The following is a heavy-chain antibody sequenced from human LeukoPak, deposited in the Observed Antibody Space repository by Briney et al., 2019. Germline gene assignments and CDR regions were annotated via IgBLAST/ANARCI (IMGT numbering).Heavy chain of an antibody. J-gene: IGHJ4*02. Sequence: GGSLRLSCAASGFIVSSNYMSWVRQAPGKGLEWVSVIYSGGRTYYAVSVKVRFTISRDNSKNTVYLQMNSLRAEDTAVYYCARYYYDSSGHPYYFDYWGQGTLVTVSS. D-gene: IGHD3-22*01. CDR3: ARYYYDSSGHPYYFDY. CDR2: IYSGGRT. V-gene: IGHV3-53*01. CDR1: GFIVSSNY.